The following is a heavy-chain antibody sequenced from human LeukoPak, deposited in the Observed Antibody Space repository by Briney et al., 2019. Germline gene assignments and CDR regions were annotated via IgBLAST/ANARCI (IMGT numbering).Heavy chain of an antibody. CDR2: LRGNGET. CDR3: ARASWVSSPDAVR. J-gene: IGHJ4*02. D-gene: IGHD3-16*01. Sequence: GGSLRLSCAASGLSFSSFAMSWVRQGPARGLEWVSSLRGNGETLYADSVKGRFTLSSDSSRNTVYLQLNNLRVEDTAIYYCARASWVSSPDAVRWGQGTLVTVSS. CDR1: GLSFSSFA. V-gene: IGHV3-23*01.